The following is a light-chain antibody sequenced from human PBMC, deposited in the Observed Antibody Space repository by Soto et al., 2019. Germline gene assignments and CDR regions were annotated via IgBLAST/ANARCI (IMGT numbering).Light chain of an antibody. Sequence: QSALTQSPSASGSPGQSVTISCTGTSSDVGNYQHVSWYQQHSGKAPKLMIYDVTKRPSGVPDRFSGSKSGNTASLTVSGLQAEDEADYYCSSYAGSNNWVFGGGTKLTVL. J-gene: IGLJ3*02. CDR1: SSDVGNYQH. V-gene: IGLV2-8*01. CDR3: SSYAGSNNWV. CDR2: DVT.